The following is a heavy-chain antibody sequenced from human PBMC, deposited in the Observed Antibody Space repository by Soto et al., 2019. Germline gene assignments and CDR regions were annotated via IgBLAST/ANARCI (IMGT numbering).Heavy chain of an antibody. CDR3: ASSNYFSNCVSSPLYFDY. J-gene: IGHJ4*02. V-gene: IGHV4-59*01. D-gene: IGHD2-8*01. Sequence: SETLSLSCTVSGGSSSSDDWSWIRQPPGKGLEWIGYIYYSGSTNYNPSLKSRVTISVDTSKKQFSLKLRSGTAADTAVYYCASSNYFSNCVSSPLYFDYCGQRTPVTVSS. CDR1: GGSSSSDD. CDR2: IYYSGST.